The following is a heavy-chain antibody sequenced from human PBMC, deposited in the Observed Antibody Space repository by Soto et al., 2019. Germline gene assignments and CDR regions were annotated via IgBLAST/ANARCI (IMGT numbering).Heavy chain of an antibody. V-gene: IGHV3-23*01. D-gene: IGHD3-3*01. J-gene: IGHJ6*02. CDR3: AKLDFWNSYYGLDV. Sequence: GGSLRLSCAASGFTFSSYAMSWVCQAPGKGLEWVSSISGSDGSTYYADSVKGRFSISRDKSKNTLYLQMNSLRAEDTAIYYCAKLDFWNSYYGLDVWGQGTTVTVS. CDR2: ISGSDGST. CDR1: GFTFSSYA.